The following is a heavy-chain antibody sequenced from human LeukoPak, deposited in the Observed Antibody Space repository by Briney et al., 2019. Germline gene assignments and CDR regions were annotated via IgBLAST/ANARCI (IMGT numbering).Heavy chain of an antibody. V-gene: IGHV3-23*01. CDR2: ISGSGGST. D-gene: IGHD3-9*01. J-gene: IGHJ6*02. Sequence: PGGSLRLSCAASGFTFSSYAMSWVRQAPGKGLEWVSAISGSGGSTYYADSVKGRFTISRDNSKNTLYLQMNSLRAEDTAVYYCAKVLYFDWLLSYYYGMDVWGQGTTVTVSS. CDR3: AKVLYFDWLLSYYYGMDV. CDR1: GFTFSSYA.